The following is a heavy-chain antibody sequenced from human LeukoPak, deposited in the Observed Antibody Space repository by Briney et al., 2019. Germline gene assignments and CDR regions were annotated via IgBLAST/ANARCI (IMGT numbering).Heavy chain of an antibody. CDR3: AKSPYYGATTRGYYFDY. D-gene: IGHD1-26*01. CDR2: IWYDGSNK. Sequence: GGSLRLSCATSGFTFRSHAMHWVRQSPGKGLEWVAQIWYDGSNKYYADSVKGRFSVSRDNSKNTLYLQMNSLRVEDTAVYYCAKSPYYGATTRGYYFDYWGQGTLVTVSS. J-gene: IGHJ4*02. V-gene: IGHV3-33*06. CDR1: GFTFRSHA.